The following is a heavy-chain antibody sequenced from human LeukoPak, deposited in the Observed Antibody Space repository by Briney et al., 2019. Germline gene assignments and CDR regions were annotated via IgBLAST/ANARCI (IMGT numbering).Heavy chain of an antibody. CDR2: ISAYNGNT. Sequence: ASVKVSCKASGYTFTSYGISWVRQAPGQGLEWMGWISAYNGNTNYAQKLQGRVTITTDESTSTAYMELSSLRSEDTAVYYCARDGPNLSSRWFDPWGQGTLVTVSS. V-gene: IGHV1-18*01. D-gene: IGHD3-16*02. J-gene: IGHJ5*02. CDR1: GYTFTSYG. CDR3: ARDGPNLSSRWFDP.